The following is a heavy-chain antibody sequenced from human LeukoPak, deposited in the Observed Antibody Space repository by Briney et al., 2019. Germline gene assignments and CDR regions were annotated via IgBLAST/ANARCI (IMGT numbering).Heavy chain of an antibody. J-gene: IGHJ4*02. CDR2: IYPRGST. CDR1: GGSISSGSYS. CDR3: ARFSPRAMGNYLDF. D-gene: IGHD7-27*01. Sequence: SQTLSLTCAVSGGSISSGSYSWSWIRQPPGKGLEWIVYIYPRGSTYYNPSLKSRVILSLDKSANQFSLNLSSVTAADTAVYYCARFSPRAMGNYLDFWGQGTLVTVSS. V-gene: IGHV4-30-2*01.